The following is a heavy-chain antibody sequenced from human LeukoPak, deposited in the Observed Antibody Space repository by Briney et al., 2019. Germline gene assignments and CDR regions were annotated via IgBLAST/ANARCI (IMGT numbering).Heavy chain of an antibody. Sequence: GGSLRLSCAASGFTVSSNYMSWVRQALGKGLEWVAVISYDGKNEYYTDSVKGRFTVSRDNSKNTLYLQMNSLRAEDTAVYYCAKDSLRYFDWLSHFDYWGQGTLVTVSS. D-gene: IGHD3-9*01. J-gene: IGHJ4*02. CDR1: GFTVSSNY. CDR3: AKDSLRYFDWLSHFDY. CDR2: ISYDGKNE. V-gene: IGHV3-30*18.